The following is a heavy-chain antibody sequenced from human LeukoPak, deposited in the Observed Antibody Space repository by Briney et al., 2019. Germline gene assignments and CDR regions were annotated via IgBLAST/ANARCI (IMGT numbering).Heavy chain of an antibody. Sequence: GASVKVSCKASGYTFTSYDINWVRQATGQGLEWMGWMNPNSGNTGYAQKFQGRVTMTRNTSISTAYMELSSLRPEDTAVYYCAIIRLTAIASWFDPWGQGTLVTVSS. CDR3: AIIRLTAIASWFDP. D-gene: IGHD5-18*01. CDR1: GYTFTSYD. V-gene: IGHV1-8*01. CDR2: MNPNSGNT. J-gene: IGHJ5*02.